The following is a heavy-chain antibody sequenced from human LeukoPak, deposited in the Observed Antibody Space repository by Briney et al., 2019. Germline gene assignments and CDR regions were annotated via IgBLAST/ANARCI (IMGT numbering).Heavy chain of an antibody. CDR1: GGSFSGYY. CDR3: ARAASYDFWSGYRSPGPIDY. D-gene: IGHD3-3*01. V-gene: IGHV4-34*01. J-gene: IGHJ4*02. Sequence: SETLSLTCAVYGGSFSGYYWSWIRQPPGKGLGWIGEINHSGSTNYNPSLKSRVTISVDTSKNQFSLKLSSVTAADTAVYYCARAASYDFWSGYRSPGPIDYWGQGTLVTVSS. CDR2: INHSGST.